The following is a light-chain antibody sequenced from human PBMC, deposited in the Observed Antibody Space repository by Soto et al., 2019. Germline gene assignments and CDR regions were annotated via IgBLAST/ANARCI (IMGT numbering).Light chain of an antibody. CDR3: QQRSNWPPT. V-gene: IGKV3-11*01. CDR1: QSVNSNY. CDR2: DAS. Sequence: EIVMTQSPATLSVSPGERATLSFRASQSVNSNYLAWYQQKPGQAPRLLIYDASNRATGIPARFSGSGSGTDFTLTISSLEPEDFAVYYCQQRSNWPPTFGQGTRLEIK. J-gene: IGKJ5*01.